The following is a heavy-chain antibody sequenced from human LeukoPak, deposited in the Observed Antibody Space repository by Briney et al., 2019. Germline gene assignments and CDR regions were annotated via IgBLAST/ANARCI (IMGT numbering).Heavy chain of an antibody. Sequence: SETLSLTCTVSGGSISSYYWSWIRQPPGKGLEWIGYIYYSGSTNYNPSLKSRVTISVDTSKNQFSLKLSSLTAADTAVYYCARAYSSSWYPKVNWFDPWGQGTLVTVSS. CDR1: GGSISSYY. V-gene: IGHV4-59*12. CDR2: IYYSGST. CDR3: ARAYSSSWYPKVNWFDP. D-gene: IGHD6-13*01. J-gene: IGHJ5*02.